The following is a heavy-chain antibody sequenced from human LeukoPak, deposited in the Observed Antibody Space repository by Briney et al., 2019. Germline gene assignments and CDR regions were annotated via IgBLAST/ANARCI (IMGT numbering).Heavy chain of an antibody. Sequence: PSETLSLTFCVSVASMNINNDYGSWSCQHRARVCLCLGYIYYSVSSSYTPSLHSRVRLLVATSKNQFSLRLSSVTAADTAVYYCARLVYDDLHYFDYWGQGSLVTVSS. J-gene: IGHJ4*02. CDR1: VASMNINNDY. CDR2: IYYSVSS. V-gene: IGHV4-31*03. D-gene: IGHD5/OR15-5a*01. CDR3: ARLVYDDLHYFDY.